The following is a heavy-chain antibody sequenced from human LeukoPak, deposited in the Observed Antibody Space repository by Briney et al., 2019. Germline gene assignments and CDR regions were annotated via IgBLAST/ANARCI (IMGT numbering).Heavy chain of an antibody. V-gene: IGHV3-30*18. CDR3: ANRGDYAGR. J-gene: IGHJ4*02. Sequence: HPGRSLRLSCAASGFTFSSYGMHWVRQAPGKGLEWVAVISYDGSNKYYADSVKGRFTISRDNSKNTLYLQMNSLRAEDTAVYYCANRGDYAGRWGQGTLVTVPS. CDR1: GFTFSSYG. CDR2: ISYDGSNK. D-gene: IGHD4-17*01.